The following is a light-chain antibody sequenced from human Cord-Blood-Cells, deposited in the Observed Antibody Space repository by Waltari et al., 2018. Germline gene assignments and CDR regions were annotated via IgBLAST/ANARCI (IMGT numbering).Light chain of an antibody. J-gene: IGKJ1*01. CDR2: GAS. V-gene: IGKV3-20*01. Sequence: EIVLTQSPGTLSLSPGERATLSCRASQSVSSSYLAWYQQKPGQAPRLLIYGASSRATGIPDRFSGSVSGTDFTLTISRLEPEDFAVYYCQQYGSSPRTCGQGTKVEIK. CDR1: QSVSSSY. CDR3: QQYGSSPRT.